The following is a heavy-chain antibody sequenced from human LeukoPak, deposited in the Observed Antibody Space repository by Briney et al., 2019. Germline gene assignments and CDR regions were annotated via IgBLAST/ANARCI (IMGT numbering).Heavy chain of an antibody. Sequence: PSETLTLPCTVSGGSVSSYYWTWIRQPPGKGMEWVAYIYSSGSNKYNRSRKSRVDISVDKSQNHVSPRLTSVTAADSAVHFCGRLGSFCSKGVWVSEQYCYYYMVGLGREATVTVSS. CDR1: GGSVSSYY. CDR3: GRLGSFCSKGVWVSEQYCYYYMVG. D-gene: IGHD2-8*01. J-gene: IGHJ6*03. CDR2: IYSSGSN. V-gene: IGHV4-4*09.